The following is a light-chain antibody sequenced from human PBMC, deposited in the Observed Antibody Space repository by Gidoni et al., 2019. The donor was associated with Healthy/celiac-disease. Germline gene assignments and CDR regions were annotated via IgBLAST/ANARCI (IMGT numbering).Light chain of an antibody. CDR1: QGISSY. V-gene: IGKV1-9*01. CDR2: AAS. J-gene: IGKJ2*01. CDR3: QQLKSYPLRYT. Sequence: DIQLTKSPSFLSASVGDRVTITCRASQGISSYLAWYQQKPGKAPKLLIYAASTLQSGVPSRFSGSVSGTEFTLTISSLQPEDFATYYCQQLKSYPLRYTFGQXTKLEIK.